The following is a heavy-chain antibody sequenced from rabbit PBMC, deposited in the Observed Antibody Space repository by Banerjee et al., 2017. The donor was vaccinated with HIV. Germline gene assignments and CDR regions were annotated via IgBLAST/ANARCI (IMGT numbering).Heavy chain of an antibody. Sequence: QEQLEESGGDLVKPEGSLTLTCTASGFSFSSSYYMCWVRQAPGKGLEWIACIYTSSGSTYYASWAKGRFTISKTSSTTVTLQLTSLTAADTATYFCVRDASSSGYYGDLWGQGTLVTVS. V-gene: IGHV1S45*01. CDR2: IYTSSGST. D-gene: IGHD1-1*01. CDR1: GFSFSSSYY. J-gene: IGHJ3*01. CDR3: VRDASSSGYYGDL.